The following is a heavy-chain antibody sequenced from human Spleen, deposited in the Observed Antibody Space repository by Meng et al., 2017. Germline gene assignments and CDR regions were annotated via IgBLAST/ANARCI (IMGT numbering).Heavy chain of an antibody. D-gene: IGHD6-13*01. J-gene: IGHJ5*02. CDR2: IYPDDSDT. CDR1: GYSFASYW. CDR3: ARRRWVEAAVVGGIWFDP. Sequence: GESLKISCKGSGYSFASYWIGWVRQMPGKGLEWMGIIYPDDSDTEYSPSFQGQVTFSADKSINTAYLHWSNLKASDTAIYYCARRRWVEAAVVGGIWFDPWGQGTLVTVSS. V-gene: IGHV5-51*01.